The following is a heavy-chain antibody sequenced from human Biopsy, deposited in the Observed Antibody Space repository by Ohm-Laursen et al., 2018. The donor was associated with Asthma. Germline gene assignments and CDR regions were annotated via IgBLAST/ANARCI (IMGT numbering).Heavy chain of an antibody. J-gene: IGHJ4*02. CDR1: GYSLTDLS. CDR3: ASDFPKDYVRYNFQF. Sequence: SVNVSCKISGYSLTDLSMHWVRQAPGQGLERRGGHDHEEGGTVNARRFQGRVTMTEDTSTDTAYMELSSLSSDDTAVYYCASDFPKDYVRYNFQFWGQGTLVTVSS. D-gene: IGHD4-17*01. CDR2: HDHEEGGT. V-gene: IGHV1-24*01.